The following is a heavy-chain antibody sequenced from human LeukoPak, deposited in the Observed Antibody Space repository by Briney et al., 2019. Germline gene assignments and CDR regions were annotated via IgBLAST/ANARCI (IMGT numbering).Heavy chain of an antibody. CDR1: GGTFSSYA. D-gene: IGHD3-3*02. J-gene: IGHJ4*02. V-gene: IGHV1-69*13. Sequence: ASVKVSCKASGGTFSSYAISWVRQAPGQGLEWMGGIIPIFGTANYAQKFQGRVTTTANESTSTAYMELSSLRSEDTAVYYCARQRGIYFDYWGQGTLVTVSS. CDR3: ARQRGIYFDY. CDR2: IIPIFGTA.